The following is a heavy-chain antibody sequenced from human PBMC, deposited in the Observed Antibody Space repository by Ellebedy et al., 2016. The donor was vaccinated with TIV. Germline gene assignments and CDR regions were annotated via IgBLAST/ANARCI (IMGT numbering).Heavy chain of an antibody. V-gene: IGHV1-69*13. J-gene: IGHJ4*02. CDR1: GGTFSSYA. D-gene: IGHD6-19*01. Sequence: AASVKVSCKASGGTFSSYAISWVRQAPGQGLEWMGGIIPIFGTANYAQKFQGRVTITADESTSTAYMELSSLRSEDTAVYYCAREKLVGSGWYAVDYWGQGTLVTVSS. CDR3: AREKLVGSGWYAVDY. CDR2: IIPIFGTA.